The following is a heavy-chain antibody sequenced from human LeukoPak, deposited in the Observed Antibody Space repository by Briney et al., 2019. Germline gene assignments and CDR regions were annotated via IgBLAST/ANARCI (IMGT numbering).Heavy chain of an antibody. CDR1: GFTFSSYA. CDR2: ISYDGSNK. D-gene: IGHD2-2*01. Sequence: QPGGSLRLSCAASGFTFSSYAMHWVRQAPGKGLEWVAVISYDGSNKYYADSVKGRFTISRDNSKNTLYLQMNSLRAEDTAVYYCARGNPIVVVPAAVDYWGQGTLVTVSS. V-gene: IGHV3-30-3*01. J-gene: IGHJ4*02. CDR3: ARGNPIVVVPAAVDY.